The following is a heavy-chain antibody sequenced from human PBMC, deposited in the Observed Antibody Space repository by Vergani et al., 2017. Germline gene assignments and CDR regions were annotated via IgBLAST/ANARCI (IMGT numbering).Heavy chain of an antibody. V-gene: IGHV3-30*02. CDR2: IRYDGSNK. CDR1: GFTFSSYG. J-gene: IGHJ4*02. CDR3: ASRRVVTTYYLDY. D-gene: IGHD3-3*01. Sequence: QVQLVESGGGVVQPGGSLRLSCAASGFTFSSYGMHWVRQAPGKGLEWVAFIRYDGSNKYYADSVKGRFTISRDNSKNTLYLQMNSLRAEDTAVYYCASRRVVTTYYLDYWGQGTLVTVSS.